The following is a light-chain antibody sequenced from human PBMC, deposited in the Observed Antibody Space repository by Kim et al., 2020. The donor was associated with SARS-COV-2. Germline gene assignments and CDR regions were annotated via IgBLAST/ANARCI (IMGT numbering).Light chain of an antibody. CDR2: GAS. Sequence: SPGERAPLSGRASQSVTSNLVWYQQKPGQAPRLLIYGASTRATGVPARFSGSESGTEFTLTISSLQSEDFAVYYCQQYNSWPPLTFGGGTKVDIK. CDR1: QSVTSN. V-gene: IGKV3-15*01. CDR3: QQYNSWPPLT. J-gene: IGKJ4*01.